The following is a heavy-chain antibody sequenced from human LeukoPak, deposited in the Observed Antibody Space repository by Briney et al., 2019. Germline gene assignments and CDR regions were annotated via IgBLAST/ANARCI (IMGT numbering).Heavy chain of an antibody. J-gene: IGHJ6*03. CDR1: GGSISSHY. V-gene: IGHV4-59*11. Sequence: SETLSLTCTVSGGSISSHYWSWIRQPPGKGLEWIGYIYYSGSTNYNPSLKSRVTMSVDTSKNQFSLKLSSVTAADTAVYYCARDHYYYYMDVWGKGTTVTVSS. CDR2: IYYSGST. CDR3: ARDHYYYYMDV.